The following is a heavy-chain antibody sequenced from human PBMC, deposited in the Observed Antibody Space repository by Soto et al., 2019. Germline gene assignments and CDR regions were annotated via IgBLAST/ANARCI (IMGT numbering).Heavy chain of an antibody. CDR2: INHSGST. D-gene: IGHD6-25*01. V-gene: IGHV4-34*01. CDR3: ASSVVARDAFDI. CDR1: GGSFSGYY. J-gene: IGHJ3*02. Sequence: SETLSLTCAVYGGSFSGYYWSWIRQPPGKGLEWIGEINHSGSTNYNPSLKSRVTISVDTSKNQFSLKLSSVTAADTAVYYCASSVVARDAFDIWGQGTMVNVSS.